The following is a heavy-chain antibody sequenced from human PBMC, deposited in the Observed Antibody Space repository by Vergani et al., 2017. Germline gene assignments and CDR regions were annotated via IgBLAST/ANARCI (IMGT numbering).Heavy chain of an antibody. V-gene: IGHV3-48*03. CDR2: ISSSGSTI. D-gene: IGHD2-2*01. J-gene: IGHJ4*02. Sequence: EVQLVESGGGLVQPGGSLRLSCAASGFTFSSYEMNWVRQAPGKGLEWVSYISSSGSTIYYADYVKGRFTISRDNAKNSLYLQMNSLRAEDTAVYYCARAMTMPPIFDYWGQGTLVTVSS. CDR3: ARAMTMPPIFDY. CDR1: GFTFSSYE.